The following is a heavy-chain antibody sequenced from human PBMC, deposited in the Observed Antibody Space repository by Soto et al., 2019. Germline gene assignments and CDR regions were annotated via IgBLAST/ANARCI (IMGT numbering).Heavy chain of an antibody. CDR2: VFYSETT. V-gene: IGHV4-39*01. CDR1: GGSISNWNDY. CDR3: ARRMRDSAFDP. J-gene: IGHJ5*02. Sequence: PSETLSLTCTVSGGSISNWNDYWAWIRQPPGKGLEWIGTVFYSETTYYNPSLKSRVTISADTSKNQFSLNLTSVTAADTAIYYCARRMRDSAFDPWGPGTLVTVSS.